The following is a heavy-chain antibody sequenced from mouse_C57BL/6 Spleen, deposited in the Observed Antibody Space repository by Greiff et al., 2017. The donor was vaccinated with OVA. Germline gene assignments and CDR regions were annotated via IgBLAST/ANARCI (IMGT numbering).Heavy chain of an antibody. J-gene: IGHJ1*03. CDR2: INPNNGGT. Sequence: EVQLQESGPELVKPGASVKIPCKASGYTFTDYNMDWVKQSHGKSLEWIGDINPNNGGTIYNQKFKGKATLTVDKSSSTAYMELRSLTSEDTAVYYCARRENYYGSSTGYFDVWGTGTTVTVSS. D-gene: IGHD1-1*01. CDR3: ARRENYYGSSTGYFDV. CDR1: GYTFTDYN. V-gene: IGHV1-18*01.